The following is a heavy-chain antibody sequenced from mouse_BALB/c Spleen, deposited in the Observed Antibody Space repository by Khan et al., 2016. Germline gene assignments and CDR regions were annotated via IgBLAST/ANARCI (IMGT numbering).Heavy chain of an antibody. CDR3: ASEGGTTVLAPGYFDV. V-gene: IGHV9-1*02. CDR2: IHTYTGEP. D-gene: IGHD1-1*01. CDR1: GYTFTNYG. J-gene: IGHJ1*01. Sequence: QIQLVQSGPELKKPGETVNISCKASGYTFTNYGMNWVKQAPGKGLKRMGWIHTYTGEPTYADDFKGRCAFSLETSASTAYLQINNLKNEDMATYFCASEGGTTVLAPGYFDVWGAGTTDTVS.